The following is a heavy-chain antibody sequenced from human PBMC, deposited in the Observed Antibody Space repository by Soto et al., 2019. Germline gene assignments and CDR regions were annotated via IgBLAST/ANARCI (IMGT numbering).Heavy chain of an antibody. CDR3: AIEEWWRVEF. CDR2: IKPDGSES. J-gene: IGHJ4*02. V-gene: IGHV3-7*01. D-gene: IGHD2-15*01. Sequence: EVQLAESGGGLVQPGGSLRLSCVASGSTFSRHYMTWVRQAPGKGLESVAKIKPDGSESYYVDSVRGRFTFSRDNAKNSLSLQMHSLIDEDTAVYYCAIEEWWRVEFWGQGTLVTVSS. CDR1: GSTFSRHY.